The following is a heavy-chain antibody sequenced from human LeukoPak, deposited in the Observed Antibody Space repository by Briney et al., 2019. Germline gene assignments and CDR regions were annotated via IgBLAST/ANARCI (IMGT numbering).Heavy chain of an antibody. V-gene: IGHV1-69*06. CDR1: GGTFSSYG. CDR3: ARTHYYDSSGYQGAGTYYYGMDV. D-gene: IGHD3-22*01. CDR2: IIPIFGTA. J-gene: IGHJ6*02. Sequence: SVKVSCKASGGTFSSYGISWVRQAPGQGLEWMGRIIPIFGTANYAQNFQGRVTFTADKFTSTAYMEVSSLRSEDTAIYYCARTHYYDSSGYQGAGTYYYGMDVWGQGTTVTVSS.